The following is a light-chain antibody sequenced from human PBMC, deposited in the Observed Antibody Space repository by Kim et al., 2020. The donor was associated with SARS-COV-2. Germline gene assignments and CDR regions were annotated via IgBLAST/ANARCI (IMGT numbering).Light chain of an antibody. CDR3: CSYAGSYTYVV. CDR1: SGDIGAYKY. J-gene: IGLJ7*01. CDR2: DIS. V-gene: IGLV2-11*01. Sequence: QSALTQPRSVSGSPGQSVTMSCTGTSGDIGAYKYVSWYQHHPGKAPKLIIYDISQRPSGVPDRFSGSKSGNTASLTISGLQAEDEADYYCCSYAGSYTYVVLGGGTQLTVL.